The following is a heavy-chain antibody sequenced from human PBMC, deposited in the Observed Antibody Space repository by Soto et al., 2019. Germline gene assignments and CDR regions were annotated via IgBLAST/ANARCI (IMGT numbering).Heavy chain of an antibody. CDR1: GGTFSSYA. D-gene: IGHD2-8*01. CDR2: IIPIFGTA. V-gene: IGHV1-69*06. J-gene: IGHJ6*02. CDR3: ASLKDCTNGVCFRAYYYGMDV. Sequence: SVKVSCKASGGTFSSYAISWVRQAPVQGLEWMGGIIPIFGTANYAQKFQGRVTITADKSTSTAYMELSSLRSEDTAVYYCASLKDCTNGVCFRAYYYGMDVWGQGTTVTVSS.